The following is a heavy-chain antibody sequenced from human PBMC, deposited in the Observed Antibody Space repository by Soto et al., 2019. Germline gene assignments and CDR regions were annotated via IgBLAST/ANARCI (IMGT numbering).Heavy chain of an antibody. CDR3: AKDVSTYYDFWSGFRPPDYYYYMDV. J-gene: IGHJ6*03. CDR1: GFTFSSYA. V-gene: IGHV3-23*01. Sequence: GGSLILSCAASGFTFSSYAMSWVRQAPGKGLEWVSAISGSGGSTYYADSVKGRFTISRDNSKNTLYLQMNSLRAEDTAVYYCAKDVSTYYDFWSGFRPPDYYYYMDVWGKGTTVTVSS. D-gene: IGHD3-3*01. CDR2: ISGSGGST.